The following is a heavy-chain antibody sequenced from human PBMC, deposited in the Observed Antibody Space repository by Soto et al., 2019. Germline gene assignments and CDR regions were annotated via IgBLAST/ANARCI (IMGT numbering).Heavy chain of an antibody. Sequence: QVQLVESGGGVVQPGRSLRLSCAASGFTFSSDGMQCVRQSPGEGPEWVAIVANDGSNQYYAESVKGRFTISRENSKTRVFLAMASLRPEASAVYYCARSSGGRSWYPHGYRGQGTLVTVSS. CDR3: ARSSGGRSWYPHGY. CDR2: VANDGSNQ. D-gene: IGHD6-13*01. CDR1: GFTFSSDG. V-gene: IGHV3-30*03. J-gene: IGHJ4*02.